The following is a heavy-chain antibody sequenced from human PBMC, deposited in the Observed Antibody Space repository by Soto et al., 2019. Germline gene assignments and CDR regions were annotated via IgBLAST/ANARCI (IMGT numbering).Heavy chain of an antibody. D-gene: IGHD6-19*01. CDR1: GYSFTKYW. V-gene: IGHV5-51*01. J-gene: IGHJ6*02. Sequence: GESLKISCKGSGYSFTKYWIGWVRQMPGKGLEWMAIIFPDESDTRYSPSFQGQVTISADKSISTAYLQWTSLKASDTAMYYCARSRRGAYSSGWYSPSGYYNYGIDVWGQGTKVTVS. CDR3: ARSRRGAYSSGWYSPSGYYNYGIDV. CDR2: IFPDESDT.